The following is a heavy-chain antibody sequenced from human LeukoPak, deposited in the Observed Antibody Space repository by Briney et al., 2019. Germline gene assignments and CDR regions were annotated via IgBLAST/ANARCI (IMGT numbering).Heavy chain of an antibody. V-gene: IGHV4-39*01. CDR3: ARQQQLDRGTLGY. D-gene: IGHD6-13*01. CDR2: IYYSGST. J-gene: IGHJ4*02. Sequence: SETLSLTCTVSGGSISSSSYYWGWIRQPPGKGLEWIGSIYYSGSTYYNPSLKSRVTISVDTSKNQFSLKLSSVTAADTAVYYCARQQQLDRGTLGYWGQGTLVTVSS. CDR1: GGSISSSSYY.